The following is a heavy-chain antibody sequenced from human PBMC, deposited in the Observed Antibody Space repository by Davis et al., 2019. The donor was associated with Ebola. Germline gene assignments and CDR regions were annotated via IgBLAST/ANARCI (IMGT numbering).Heavy chain of an antibody. D-gene: IGHD3-10*01. Sequence: GESLKISCAASGFTFNRNWMSWVRQAPGKGLEWVANMNQDGSTKHYAGSVEGRFTISRDNAKTSLYLQMNILRAEDTAVYYCVRVIGSYTTFDYWGQGTLVTVSS. J-gene: IGHJ4*02. CDR2: MNQDGSTK. V-gene: IGHV3-7*03. CDR1: GFTFNRNW. CDR3: VRVIGSYTTFDY.